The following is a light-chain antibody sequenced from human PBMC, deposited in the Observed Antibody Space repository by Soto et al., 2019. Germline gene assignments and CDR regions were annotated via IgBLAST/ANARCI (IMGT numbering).Light chain of an antibody. V-gene: IGKV1-12*02. CDR2: GAS. CDR3: QQANSFPFT. Sequence: DIQMTQSPPSVSASVGDRVTITCRASQIINKWLAWYQQKPGKAPTLLIYGASTLQSGVPSRFSGSGSGTDFTFTISSLQPEDFSTYYCQQANSFPFTFGPGTKVDIK. J-gene: IGKJ3*01. CDR1: QIINKW.